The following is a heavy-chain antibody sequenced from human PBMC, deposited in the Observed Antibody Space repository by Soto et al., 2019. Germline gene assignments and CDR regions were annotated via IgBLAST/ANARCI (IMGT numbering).Heavy chain of an antibody. V-gene: IGHV3-23*01. CDR3: AKNPGYYYDSTGYHFDY. D-gene: IGHD3-22*01. J-gene: IGHJ4*02. CDR2: ISYGGGTT. Sequence: GGSLRLSCAASGFTFSSYAMNWVRQAPGKGLEWVSAISYGGGTTYYADSVKGRFTISRDNSKNTLYLQMNSLRAEDTAVYYYAKNPGYYYDSTGYHFDYWGQGTLVTVSS. CDR1: GFTFSSYA.